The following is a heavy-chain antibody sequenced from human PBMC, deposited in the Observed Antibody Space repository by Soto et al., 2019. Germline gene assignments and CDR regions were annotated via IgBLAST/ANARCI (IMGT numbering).Heavy chain of an antibody. D-gene: IGHD1-26*01. V-gene: IGHV3-9*01. J-gene: IGHJ4*02. Sequence: GGSLRRSCAASGFTFDDYAMHWVRQAPGKGLEWVSGISWNSGSIGYADSVKGRFTISRDNAKNSLYLQMNSLRAEDTAVYYCARTNHLLRGLFDYWGQGTLVTVSS. CDR3: ARTNHLLRGLFDY. CDR1: GFTFDDYA. CDR2: ISWNSGSI.